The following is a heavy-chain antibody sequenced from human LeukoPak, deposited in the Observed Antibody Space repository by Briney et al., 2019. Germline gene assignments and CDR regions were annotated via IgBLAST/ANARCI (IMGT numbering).Heavy chain of an antibody. CDR2: IWYDGSNK. Sequence: GRSLRLSCAASGFTFSSYGMHWVRQAPGKGLEWVAVIWYDGSNKYYGDSVKGRFTISRDNSKNSLYLKMNSLRAEDTAVYYCARDSEIAAAGLLDYWGQGTLVTVSS. CDR1: GFTFSSYG. CDR3: ARDSEIAAAGLLDY. V-gene: IGHV3-33*01. D-gene: IGHD6-13*01. J-gene: IGHJ4*02.